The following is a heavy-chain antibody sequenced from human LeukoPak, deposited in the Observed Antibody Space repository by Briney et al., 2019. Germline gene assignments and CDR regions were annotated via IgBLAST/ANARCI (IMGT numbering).Heavy chain of an antibody. CDR1: GGSISSGDYY. CDR2: IYYSGST. V-gene: IGHV4-30-4*01. D-gene: IGHD3-22*01. CDR3: ARVYYYDNSGYGKDYFDY. Sequence: PSETLSLTCTVSGGSISSGDYYWSWIRQPPGKGLEWIGYIYYSGSTYYNPSLKSRVTISVDTSKNQFSLKLSSVTAADTAVYYCARVYYYDNSGYGKDYFDYWGQGTLVTVSS. J-gene: IGHJ4*02.